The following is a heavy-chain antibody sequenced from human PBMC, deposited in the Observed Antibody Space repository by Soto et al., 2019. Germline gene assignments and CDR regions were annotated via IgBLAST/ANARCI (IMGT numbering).Heavy chain of an antibody. D-gene: IGHD3-9*01. Sequence: QVQLVQSGAEVKKPGSSVKVSCKASGGSFSNYAISWVRQAPGQGLEWMGGITPIFGRANYAQKFQGRVTITADESTSTAYMELSSLRSEDTAIYYCARGWSYDILTGFSYRGQGTLVTVSS. V-gene: IGHV1-69*01. CDR3: ARGWSYDILTGFSY. CDR1: GGSFSNYA. CDR2: ITPIFGRA. J-gene: IGHJ4*02.